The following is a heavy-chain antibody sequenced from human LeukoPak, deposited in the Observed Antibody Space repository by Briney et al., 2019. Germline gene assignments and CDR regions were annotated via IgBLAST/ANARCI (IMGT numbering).Heavy chain of an antibody. D-gene: IGHD3-22*01. Sequence: GGSLRLSCAASGFTFSSYAMSWVRQAPGKGLEWVSAISGSGGSTYYADSVKGRFTISRDNSKNTLYLQMNSLRAEDTAVYYCAKGGTPHHYDSSGYYGAETAPNPVGNGGHFDYWGQGTLVTVSS. J-gene: IGHJ4*02. CDR1: GFTFSSYA. V-gene: IGHV3-23*01. CDR2: ISGSGGST. CDR3: AKGGTPHHYDSSGYYGAETAPNPVGNGGHFDY.